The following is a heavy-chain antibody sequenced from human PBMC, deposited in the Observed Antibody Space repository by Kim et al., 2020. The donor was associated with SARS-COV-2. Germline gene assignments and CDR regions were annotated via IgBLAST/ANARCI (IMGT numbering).Heavy chain of an antibody. CDR1: GFTFSRYA. D-gene: IGHD6-19*01. Sequence: GGSLRLSCAASGFTFSRYAMSWVRQAPGKGPEWIAAVNNGGNAYYVNSAKGRFTVSRDNNRNTLDLQMNSLTAEDTALYFCAKDHPSSGWPTFDSWGQGTMVTVSS. CDR3: AKDHPSSGWPTFDS. J-gene: IGHJ4*02. CDR2: VNNGGNA. V-gene: IGHV3-23*01.